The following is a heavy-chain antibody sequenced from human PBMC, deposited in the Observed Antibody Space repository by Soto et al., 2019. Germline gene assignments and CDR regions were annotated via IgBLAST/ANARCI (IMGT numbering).Heavy chain of an antibody. CDR2: MNPNSGNT. V-gene: IGHV1-8*02. CDR3: ARVGRRDGYNSSDY. CDR1: GGTFSSYD. D-gene: IGHD5-12*01. Sequence: ASVKVSCKASGGTFSSYDINWVRQATGQGLEWMGWMNPNSGNTGYAQKFQGRVTMTRNTSISTAYMELSSLRSEDTAVYYCARVGRRDGYNSSDYWGQGTLVTVSS. J-gene: IGHJ4*02.